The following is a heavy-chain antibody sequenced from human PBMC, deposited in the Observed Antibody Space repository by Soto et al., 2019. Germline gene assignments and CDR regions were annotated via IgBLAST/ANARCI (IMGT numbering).Heavy chain of an antibody. V-gene: IGHV3-33*01. J-gene: IGHJ6*02. CDR3: VRDSAPYSAHDRYHYHGMDV. CDR2: IWYDGSNK. D-gene: IGHD5-12*01. CDR1: GFTFSRYG. Sequence: QVQLVESGGGVVQPGRSLRLSCVASGFTFSRYGMNWVRQAPGKGLEWVAVIWYDGSNKNYANSVKGRFTISRDNSKNSLFLQMNSLSAEDTAVYCCVRDSAPYSAHDRYHYHGMDVWGQGTTVTVSS.